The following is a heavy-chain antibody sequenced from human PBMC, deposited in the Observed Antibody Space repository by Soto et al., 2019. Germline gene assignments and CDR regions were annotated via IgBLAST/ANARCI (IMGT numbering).Heavy chain of an antibody. J-gene: IGHJ4*02. V-gene: IGHV3-30*18. CDR2: ISYDGSNK. Sequence: GGSLRLSCAASGFTFSSYGMHWVRQAPGKGLEWVAVISYDGSNKYYADSVKGRFTISRDNSKNTLYLQMNSLRAEDTAVYYCAKDYGDYPFDYWGQGXLVTVS. CDR1: GFTFSSYG. D-gene: IGHD4-17*01. CDR3: AKDYGDYPFDY.